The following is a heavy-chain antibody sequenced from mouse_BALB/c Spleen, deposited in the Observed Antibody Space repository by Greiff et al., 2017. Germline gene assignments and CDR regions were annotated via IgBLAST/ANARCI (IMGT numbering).Heavy chain of an antibody. Sequence: VQLQQSGAELVRPGSSVKISCKASGYAFSSYWMNWVKQRPGQGLEWIGQIYPGDGDTNYNGKFKGKATLAADKSSSTAYMQLSSLTSEDSAVYFCARGGYGAYAMDYWGQGTSVTVSS. J-gene: IGHJ4*01. CDR2: IYPGDGDT. CDR3: ARGGYGAYAMDY. D-gene: IGHD2-14*01. V-gene: IGHV1-80*01. CDR1: GYAFSSYW.